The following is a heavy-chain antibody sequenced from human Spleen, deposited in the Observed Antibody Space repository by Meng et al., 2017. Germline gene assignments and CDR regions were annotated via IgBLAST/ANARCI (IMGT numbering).Heavy chain of an antibody. Sequence: GESLKISCAASGFTFSDYYMNWVRQAPGKGLEWVSAISDSGSNTFYADSVKGRFTISRDNAKNTLYLQMNSLRAEDTAVYYCARVLKYCSGASCFYYFDYWGQGTLVTVSS. CDR1: GFTFSDYY. V-gene: IGHV3-69-1*01. D-gene: IGHD2-15*01. J-gene: IGHJ4*02. CDR2: ISDSGSNT. CDR3: ARVLKYCSGASCFYYFDY.